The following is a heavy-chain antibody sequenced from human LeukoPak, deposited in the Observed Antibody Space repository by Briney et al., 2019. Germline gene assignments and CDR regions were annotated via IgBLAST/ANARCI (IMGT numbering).Heavy chain of an antibody. V-gene: IGHV3-23*01. CDR3: AKVPKYYYDSSGYSPPQYYFDY. J-gene: IGHJ4*02. CDR1: GFTFSSYA. Sequence: GALRLSCAASGFTFSSYAMSWVRQAPGKGLEWVSAISGSGGSTYYADSVKGRFTISRDNSKNTLYLQMNSLRAEDTAVYYCAKVPKYYYDSSGYSPPQYYFDYWGQGTLVTVSS. D-gene: IGHD3-22*01. CDR2: ISGSGGST.